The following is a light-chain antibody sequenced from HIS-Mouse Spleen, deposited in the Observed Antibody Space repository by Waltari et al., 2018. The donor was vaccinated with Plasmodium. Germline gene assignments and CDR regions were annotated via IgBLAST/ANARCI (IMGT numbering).Light chain of an antibody. J-gene: IGLJ3*02. Sequence: SYELTQPPSVSVSPGQTASIPCSGDNLGDKYACWYQQKPGQSPVLVIYQDSKRPSGIPERFSGSNSGNTATLTISGTQAMDEADYYCQVWDSSTAVFGGGTKLTVL. CDR3: QVWDSSTAV. CDR1: NLGDKY. CDR2: QDS. V-gene: IGLV3-1*01.